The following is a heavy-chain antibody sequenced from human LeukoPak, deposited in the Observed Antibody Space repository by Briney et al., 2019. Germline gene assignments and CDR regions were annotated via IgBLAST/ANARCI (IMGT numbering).Heavy chain of an antibody. D-gene: IGHD3-3*02. V-gene: IGHV4-34*01. Sequence: SETLSLTCAVYGGSFSGYYWSWIRQPPGKGLEWIGEINHSGSTNYNPSLKSRVTISVDTSKNQFSLNLRAVTAADTAVYYCARGPPFLEWEKNWFDPWGQGTLVTVSS. CDR3: ARGPPFLEWEKNWFDP. J-gene: IGHJ5*02. CDR2: INHSGST. CDR1: GGSFSGYY.